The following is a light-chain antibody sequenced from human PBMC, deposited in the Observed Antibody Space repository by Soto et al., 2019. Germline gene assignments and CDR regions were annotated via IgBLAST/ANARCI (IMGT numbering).Light chain of an antibody. CDR3: SSYTSNNTPYV. J-gene: IGLJ1*01. V-gene: IGLV2-14*01. Sequence: QSALTQPASVSGSPGQSITVSCSGTSSDVGGYIYVSWYQQHPGKAPKLIIYEVSNRPSGVSHRFSGSKSGNTAYLTISGLQAGDEADYYCSSYTSNNTPYVFGTGTKVTVL. CDR1: SSDVGGYIY. CDR2: EVS.